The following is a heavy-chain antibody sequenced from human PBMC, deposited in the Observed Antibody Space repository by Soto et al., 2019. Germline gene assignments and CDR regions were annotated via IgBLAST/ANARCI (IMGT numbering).Heavy chain of an antibody. CDR2: INHSGST. Sequence: CEPLSLTCPAYGGSFRCYYWGWIRQPPGRGLEWIGEINHSGSTNYNTSLKSRVTITVDTSKNQFSLKMSSVTAADMAVYYCARMGRGYYDSSGYYQSTYYYYGMDVWCQGPTGT. J-gene: IGHJ6*02. CDR3: ARMGRGYYDSSGYYQSTYYYYGMDV. CDR1: GGSFRCYY. D-gene: IGHD3-22*01. V-gene: IGHV4-34*01.